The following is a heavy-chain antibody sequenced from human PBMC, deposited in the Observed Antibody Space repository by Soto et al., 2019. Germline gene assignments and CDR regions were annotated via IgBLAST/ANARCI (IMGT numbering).Heavy chain of an antibody. V-gene: IGHV3-23*01. CDR3: AKRLLALAGGWYLDS. CDR1: GFTFADYP. Sequence: EVDLFQSGGGLGQPGGSLTLSCVASGFTFADYPMNWVRQVPGKGLEWISRITASGGTTYYTDSVRGRFTISRDNSKNTLFLHMNSLRADDTAIYYCAKRLLALAGGWYLDSLGQGTLVTVSS. D-gene: IGHD6-19*01. CDR2: ITASGGTT. J-gene: IGHJ4*02.